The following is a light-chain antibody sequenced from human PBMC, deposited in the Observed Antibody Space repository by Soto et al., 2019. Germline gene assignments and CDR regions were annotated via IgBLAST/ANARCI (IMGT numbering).Light chain of an antibody. CDR3: QQYNSYSPS. V-gene: IGKV1-5*01. Sequence: IPMTQSPSTLSGSVGDRVTITCRASQSISSWLAWYQQKPGKAPKLLIYDASSLESGVPSRFSGSGSGTEFTLTISSLQPDDFATYYCQQYNSYSPSFGGGTKV. CDR1: QSISSW. CDR2: DAS. J-gene: IGKJ4*01.